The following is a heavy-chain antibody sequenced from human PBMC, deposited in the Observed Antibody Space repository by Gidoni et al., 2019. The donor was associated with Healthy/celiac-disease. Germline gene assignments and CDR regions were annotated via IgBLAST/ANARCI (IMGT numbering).Heavy chain of an antibody. J-gene: IGHJ4*02. CDR2: ISAYNGNT. Sequence: VQLVQSGAAVTKPVASVKVSCKASGYTFTSYGSSWVRLAPGQGLEWMGWISAYNGNTNYAQKLQGRVTMTTDTSTSTAYMELRSLRSDDTAVYYCARDIAVDTAMVSYYWGQGTLVTVSS. CDR3: ARDIAVDTAMVSYY. D-gene: IGHD5-18*01. CDR1: GYTFTSYG. V-gene: IGHV1-18*01.